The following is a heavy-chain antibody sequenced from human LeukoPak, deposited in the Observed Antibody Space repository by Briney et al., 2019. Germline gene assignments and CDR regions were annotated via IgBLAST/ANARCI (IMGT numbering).Heavy chain of an antibody. CDR2: IYTSGST. V-gene: IGHV4-4*07. D-gene: IGHD3-9*01. J-gene: IGHJ4*02. Sequence: SETLSLTCTVSGGSISSYYWGWIRQPAGKGLEWIGRIYTSGSTNYNPSLKSRVTMSVDTSKNQFSLKLSSVTAADTAVYYCARALRDYDILTGYSAFDYWGQGTLVTVSS. CDR3: ARALRDYDILTGYSAFDY. CDR1: GGSISSYY.